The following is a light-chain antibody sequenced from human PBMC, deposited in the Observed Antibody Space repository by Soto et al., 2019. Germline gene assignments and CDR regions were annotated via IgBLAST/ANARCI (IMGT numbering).Light chain of an antibody. CDR3: AAWDDSLNEYV. CDR2: GNN. V-gene: IGLV1-44*01. CDR1: SSNIGRNS. Sequence: QSVLTQAPSVSGTPGQRVTITCSGSSSNIGRNSVNWYQHLPGTAPKLLTHGNNHRPSGVPDRFSGSKSGTPASLAISGLXPEDEADYCCAAWDDSLNEYVFGDGTKV. J-gene: IGLJ1*01.